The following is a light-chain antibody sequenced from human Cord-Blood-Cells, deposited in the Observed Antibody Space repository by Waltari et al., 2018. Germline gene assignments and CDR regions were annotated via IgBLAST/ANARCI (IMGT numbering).Light chain of an antibody. J-gene: IGKJ4*01. Sequence: DIVMTQTPLSLSVTPGQPASISCKSSQSLLHSDGKTYLYWYLQKPGQSPQLLIYEVSNRFYGVPDRCSGSGSWTDFTLKISRVEAEDVGVYYCMQSIQLPLTFGGGTKVEIK. CDR2: EVS. V-gene: IGKV2D-29*02. CDR3: MQSIQLPLT. CDR1: QSLLHSDGKTY.